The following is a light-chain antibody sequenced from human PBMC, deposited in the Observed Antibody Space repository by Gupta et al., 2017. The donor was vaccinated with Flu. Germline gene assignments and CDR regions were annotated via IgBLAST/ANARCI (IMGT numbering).Light chain of an antibody. V-gene: IGKV3-15*01. Sequence: ASLSVSPGEGATLSCRASQSVLTNLAWYQQKPGQAPRLLIYGASTRATGIPGRFSGSGSGTEFTLTISSLQSEDFAVYFWQQYNNWPPITFGQGTRLEIK. CDR1: QSVLTN. CDR2: GAS. J-gene: IGKJ5*01. CDR3: QQYNNWPPIT.